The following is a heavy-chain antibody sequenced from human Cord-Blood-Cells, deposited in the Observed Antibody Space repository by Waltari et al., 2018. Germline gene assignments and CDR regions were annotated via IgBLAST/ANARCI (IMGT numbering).Heavy chain of an antibody. V-gene: IGHV4-38-2*02. CDR3: AWSMGDRNAFDI. D-gene: IGHD3-16*01. J-gene: IGHJ3*02. CDR2: IYHSGST. CDR1: GYSISRGYY. Sequence: QVQLQESGPGLVKPSETLSLTCTVSGYSISRGYYWGWIRQPPGKGLEWIGSIYHSGSTYDNPSLKSRVTISVDTSKNQFSRKLSSVTAADTAVYYCAWSMGDRNAFDIWGQGTMVTVSS.